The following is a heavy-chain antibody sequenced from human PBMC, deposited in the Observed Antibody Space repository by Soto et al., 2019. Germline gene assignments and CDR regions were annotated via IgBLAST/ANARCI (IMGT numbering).Heavy chain of an antibody. CDR2: IRGSGGGT. J-gene: IGHJ4*02. CDR3: AKRDCRITSWNFGAQDFDY. V-gene: IGHV3-23*01. Sequence: EVQLLESGGGLVQPGGSLRRSCASSGFTFSNYDMTCVRLAPGKGLEWVSTIRGSGGGTFYADSVRGRVTISRDTAKNTLFLQMNSRRAEYTAVYYCAKRDCRITSWNFGAQDFDYWGQGTLVSVSS. CDR1: GFTFSNYD. D-gene: IGHD2-2*01.